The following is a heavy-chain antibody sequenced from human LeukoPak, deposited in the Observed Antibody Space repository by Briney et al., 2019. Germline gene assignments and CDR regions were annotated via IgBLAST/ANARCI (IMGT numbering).Heavy chain of an antibody. J-gene: IGHJ4*02. CDR3: ARDINPGRPGIAVARAVDY. D-gene: IGHD6-19*01. CDR2: IRYDGSNK. Sequence: PGGSLRLSCAASGFTFSSYPMNWVRQAPGKGLEWVAFIRYDGSNKYYADSVKGRFTISRDNSKNTLYLQMNSLRAEDTAVYYCARDINPGRPGIAVARAVDYWGQGTLVTVSS. V-gene: IGHV3-30*02. CDR1: GFTFSSYP.